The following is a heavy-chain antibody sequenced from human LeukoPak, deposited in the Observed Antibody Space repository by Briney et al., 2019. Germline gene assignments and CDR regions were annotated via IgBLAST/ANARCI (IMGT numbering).Heavy chain of an antibody. CDR3: ARADIVVVPAAILGDLFDY. CDR1: GFTFSSYW. D-gene: IGHD2-2*02. V-gene: IGHV4-39*01. CDR2: IYYSGST. J-gene: IGHJ4*02. Sequence: GSLRLSCAASGFTFSSYWMSWVHQAPGKGLEWIGSIYYSGSTYYNPSLKSRVTISVDTSKNQFSLKLSSVTAADTAVYYCARADIVVVPAAILGDLFDYWGQGTLVTVSS.